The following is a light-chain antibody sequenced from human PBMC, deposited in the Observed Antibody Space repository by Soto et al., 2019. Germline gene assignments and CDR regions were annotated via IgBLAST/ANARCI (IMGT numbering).Light chain of an antibody. CDR1: QGVSSL. CDR3: QQANIFPLS. Sequence: DIQMTQAPSSVSASVGDRVTIPCRASQGVSSLLAWYQQKPGKAPKLLIYATSTLQSGVPSRFSGSGSGTDFTLTISTLQPEDSATYYCQQANIFPLSFGGGTKVEIK. V-gene: IGKV1-12*01. CDR2: ATS. J-gene: IGKJ4*01.